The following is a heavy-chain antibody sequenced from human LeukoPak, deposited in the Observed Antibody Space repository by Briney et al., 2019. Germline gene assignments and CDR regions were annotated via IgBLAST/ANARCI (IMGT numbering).Heavy chain of an antibody. V-gene: IGHV1-8*01. CDR2: MNPNSGNT. CDR3: AKAPGWIMVRGVMAFDY. Sequence: ASVKVSCKASGYTFTSYDINWVRQATGQGLEWMGWMNPNSGNTGYAQKFQGRVTMTRNTSISTAYMELSSLRSEDTAVYYCAKAPGWIMVRGVMAFDYWGQGTLVTVSP. D-gene: IGHD3-10*01. CDR1: GYTFTSYD. J-gene: IGHJ4*02.